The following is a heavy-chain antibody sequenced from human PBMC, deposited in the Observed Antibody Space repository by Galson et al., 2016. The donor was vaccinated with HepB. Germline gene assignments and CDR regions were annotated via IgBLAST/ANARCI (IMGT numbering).Heavy chain of an antibody. CDR3: ARDGWGNYRNDGWFDP. V-gene: IGHV4-59*01. CDR1: GGSLSRYY. CDR2: IHYTGST. J-gene: IGHJ5*02. Sequence: SETLSLTCTVSGGSLSRYYWSWIRQPPGKGLEWLGYIHYTGSTTYQSSLKGRVTISVDMSKNLFSLKLSSVTAADTAVYYCARDGWGNYRNDGWFDPWGPGAQVLVSS. D-gene: IGHD3-16*02.